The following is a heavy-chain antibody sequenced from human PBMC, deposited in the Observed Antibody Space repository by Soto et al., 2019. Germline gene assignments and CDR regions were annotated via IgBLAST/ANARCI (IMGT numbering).Heavy chain of an antibody. J-gene: IGHJ5*02. CDR3: ARDRYGDGYQYNWFDP. Sequence: PSETLSLTCTVSGGSISSYCWSWIRQPPGKGLEWIGYIYYSGSTNYNPSLKSRVTISVDTSKNQFSLKLSSVTAADTAVYYCARDRYGDGYQYNWFDPWGQGTLVTVSS. V-gene: IGHV4-59*01. CDR1: GGSISSYC. D-gene: IGHD5-12*01. CDR2: IYYSGST.